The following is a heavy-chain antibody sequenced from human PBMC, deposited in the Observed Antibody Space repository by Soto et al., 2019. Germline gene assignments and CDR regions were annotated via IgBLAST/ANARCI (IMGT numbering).Heavy chain of an antibody. D-gene: IGHD6-19*01. CDR1: GGSISSGGYS. CDR2: IYHSGST. CDR3: ARPSVPATRGPLDY. J-gene: IGHJ4*02. Sequence: SETLSLTCAVSGGSISSGGYSWSWIRQPPGKGLEWIGYIYHSGSTYYNPSLKSRVTISVDRSKNQFSLRLSSVTAADTAVYYCARPSVPATRGPLDYWGQGALVTVSS. V-gene: IGHV4-30-2*02.